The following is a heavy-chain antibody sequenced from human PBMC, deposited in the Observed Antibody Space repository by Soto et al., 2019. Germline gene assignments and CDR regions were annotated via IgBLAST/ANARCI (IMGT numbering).Heavy chain of an antibody. CDR2: SRNRAQSYTT. V-gene: IGHV3-72*01. Sequence: EVELVESGGGLVQPGGSLRLSCVASGFTFSDYYMDWVRQAPGKGLEWVARSRNRAQSYTTVYAASVKGRFTVSRDDSKNLFYLQMNILKTEETAMYFCARAGYDYDWTFFDSWGQGTLLTVSS. J-gene: IGHJ4*02. CDR3: ARAGYDYDWTFFDS. CDR1: GFTFSDYY. D-gene: IGHD3-22*01.